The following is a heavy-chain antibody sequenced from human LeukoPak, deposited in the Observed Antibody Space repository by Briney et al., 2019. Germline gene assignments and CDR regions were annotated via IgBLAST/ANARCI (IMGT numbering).Heavy chain of an antibody. V-gene: IGHV4-59*08. Sequence: SETLSLTRTVSGGSISSYYRSWIRQPPGKGLEWIGYIYYSGSTNYNLSLKSRVTISVDTSKNQFSLKLSSVTAADTAVYYCARHEKYSGYDYYFDYWGQGTLVTVSS. CDR2: IYYSGST. J-gene: IGHJ4*02. CDR3: ARHEKYSGYDYYFDY. CDR1: GGSISSYY. D-gene: IGHD5-12*01.